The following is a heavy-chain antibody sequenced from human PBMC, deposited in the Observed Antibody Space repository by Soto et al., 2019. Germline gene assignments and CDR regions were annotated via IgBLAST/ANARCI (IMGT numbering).Heavy chain of an antibody. D-gene: IGHD5-12*01. CDR2: INAGNGNT. J-gene: IGHJ4*02. CDR1: GYTFTSYS. V-gene: IGHV1-3*01. CDR3: ARAVGVATVSFDY. Sequence: ASVNVSCKSSGYTFTSYSIHWGRQAPGQRLEWMGWINAGNGNTKYSQKFQGRVTITRDTSASTAYMELSSLRSEDTAVYYCARAVGVATVSFDYWGQGTLVTV.